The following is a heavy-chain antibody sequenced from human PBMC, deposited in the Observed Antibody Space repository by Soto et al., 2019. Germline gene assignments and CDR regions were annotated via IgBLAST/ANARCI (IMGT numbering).Heavy chain of an antibody. D-gene: IGHD6-19*01. CDR3: DIAVADSDY. CDR2: ISANNGNA. V-gene: IGHV1-18*01. J-gene: IGHJ4*02. Sequence: ASVKVSCKASGYTFTSYGISWVRQAPGQGLEWMGWISANNGNANYAQKLQGRVTMTTDESTSTAYMELSSLRSEDTAVYYCDIAVADSDYWGQGTLVTVSS. CDR1: GYTFTSYG.